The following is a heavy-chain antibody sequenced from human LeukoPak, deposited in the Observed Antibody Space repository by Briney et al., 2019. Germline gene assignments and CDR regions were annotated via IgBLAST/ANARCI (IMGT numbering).Heavy chain of an antibody. V-gene: IGHV4-4*07. Sequence: PSETLSLTCTVSGGSISSYYWSWIRQPAGKGLEWIGRIYTSGSTNYNPSLKSRVTMSVDTFKNQFSLKLSSVTAADTAVYYCARDQGQWLVLDAFDIWGQGTMVTVSS. J-gene: IGHJ3*02. D-gene: IGHD6-19*01. CDR1: GGSISSYY. CDR2: IYTSGST. CDR3: ARDQGQWLVLDAFDI.